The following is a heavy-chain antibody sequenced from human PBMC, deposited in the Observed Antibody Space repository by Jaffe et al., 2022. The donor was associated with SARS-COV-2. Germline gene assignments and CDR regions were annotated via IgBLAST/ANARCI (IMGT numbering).Heavy chain of an antibody. J-gene: IGHJ4*02. CDR3: AKIPGYYDSSGYYADY. Sequence: EVQLLESGGGLVQPGGSLRLSCAASGFTFSSYAMSWVRQAPGKGLEWVSAISGSGGSTYYADSVKGRFTISRDNSKNTLYLQMNSLRAEDTAVYYCAKIPGYYDSSGYYADYWGQGTLVTVSS. D-gene: IGHD3-22*01. V-gene: IGHV3-23*01. CDR2: ISGSGGST. CDR1: GFTFSSYA.